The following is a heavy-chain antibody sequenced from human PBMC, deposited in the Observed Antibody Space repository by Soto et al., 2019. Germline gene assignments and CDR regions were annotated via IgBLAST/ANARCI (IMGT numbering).Heavy chain of an antibody. J-gene: IGHJ4*02. CDR1: GGTFSSYS. CDR3: ARDEGGYDLYYFDY. CDR2: IIPILGIA. Sequence: QVQLVQSGAEVKKPGSSVKVSCKASGGTFSSYSISWVRQAPGQGLEWMGRIIPILGIANYAQKFQGRVTITGDKSTSTAYMERSSLRSEDTAVYYCARDEGGYDLYYFDYWGQGTLVTVSS. D-gene: IGHD5-12*01. V-gene: IGHV1-69*08.